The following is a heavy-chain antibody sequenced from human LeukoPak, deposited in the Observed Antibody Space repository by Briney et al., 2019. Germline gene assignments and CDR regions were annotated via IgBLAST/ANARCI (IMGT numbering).Heavy chain of an antibody. CDR3: SRGQDAFKGGNH. D-gene: IGHD5-24*01. J-gene: IGHJ4*02. V-gene: IGHV4-31*03. CDR2: IHPSGSI. Sequence: PSETLSLTCTVSGGSIYGGGYYWSWIRRPPGKGLEWIGEIHPSGSIYYNPSLRSRVTISLGTAKNHFSLNLTSVTAADTAVYYCSRGQDAFKGGNHWGQGTLVTVSS. CDR1: GGSIYGGGYY.